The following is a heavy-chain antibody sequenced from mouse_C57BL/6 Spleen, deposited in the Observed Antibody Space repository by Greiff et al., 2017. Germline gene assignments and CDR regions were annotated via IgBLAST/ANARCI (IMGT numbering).Heavy chain of an antibody. D-gene: IGHD1-1*01. V-gene: IGHV1-69*01. CDR1: GYTFTSYW. CDR2: IDPSDSYT. CDR3: ARQYYGSEDWYFDV. Sequence: QVQLQQPGAELVMPGASVKLSCKASGYTFTSYWMHWVKQRPGQGLEWIGEIDPSDSYTNYNQKFKGNYTLTVDKSSSTAYIQLSSLTSEDSAVYDCARQYYGSEDWYFDVWGTGTTVTVSS. J-gene: IGHJ1*03.